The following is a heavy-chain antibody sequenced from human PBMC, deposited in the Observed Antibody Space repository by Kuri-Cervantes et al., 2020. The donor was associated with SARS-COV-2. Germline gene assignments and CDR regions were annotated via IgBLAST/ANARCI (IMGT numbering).Heavy chain of an antibody. V-gene: IGHV4-39*01. J-gene: IGHJ6*03. CDR3: ARRGWNGSRGDRYYYMDV. CDR1: GGSISSSSYY. D-gene: IGHD6-13*01. Sequence: SETLSLTCTVSGGSISSSSYYWGWIRQPPGKGLEWIGSIYYSGSTYYNPSLKSRVTISVGTSKNQFSLKLSSVTAADTAVYYCARRGWNGSRGDRYYYMDVWGKGTTVTVSS. CDR2: IYYSGST.